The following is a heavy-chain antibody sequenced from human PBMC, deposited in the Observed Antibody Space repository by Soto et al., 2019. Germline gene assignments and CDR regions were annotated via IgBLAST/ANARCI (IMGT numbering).Heavy chain of an antibody. Sequence: GGSLRLSCAASGFTFSSYGMHWVRQAPGKGLEWVAVIWYDGSNKYYADSVKGRFTISRDNSKNTLYLQMNSLRAEDTAVYYCARGIVVVPADPSDSYYGMDVWGQGTTVTVSS. CDR1: GFTFSSYG. CDR2: IWYDGSNK. D-gene: IGHD2-2*01. CDR3: ARGIVVVPADPSDSYYGMDV. V-gene: IGHV3-33*01. J-gene: IGHJ6*02.